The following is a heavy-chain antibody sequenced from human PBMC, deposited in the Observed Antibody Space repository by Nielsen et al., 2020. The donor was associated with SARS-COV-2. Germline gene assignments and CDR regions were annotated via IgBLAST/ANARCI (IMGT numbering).Heavy chain of an antibody. CDR3: ARESSGYDYYNYGMDV. J-gene: IGHJ6*02. V-gene: IGHV4-31*03. CDR1: GGSISSGGYY. CDR2: IYFSGRT. Sequence: LRLSCTVSGGSISSGGYYWSWIRHHPGKGLEWIGYIYFSGRTCYNPSLKSRVTISVDTSKNQFSLSLRSVTAADTAVYYCARESSGYDYYNYGMDVWGQGTTVTVSS. D-gene: IGHD5-12*01.